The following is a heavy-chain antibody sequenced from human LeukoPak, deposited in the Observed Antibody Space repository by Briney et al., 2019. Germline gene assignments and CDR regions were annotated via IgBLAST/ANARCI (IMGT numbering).Heavy chain of an antibody. V-gene: IGHV1-69*05. J-gene: IGHJ5*02. Sequence: FSVKVSYKTSGGTFNNSAISWVRQAPGQGLEWLAGIIPLFGTAGYAQKFQGRVTMTRDTSISTAYMELSRLTSDDTAVYYCARGVIFYDYVWGSYNWFDPWGQGTLVTVSS. CDR1: GGTFNNSA. CDR2: IIPLFGTA. D-gene: IGHD3-16*01. CDR3: ARGVIFYDYVWGSYNWFDP.